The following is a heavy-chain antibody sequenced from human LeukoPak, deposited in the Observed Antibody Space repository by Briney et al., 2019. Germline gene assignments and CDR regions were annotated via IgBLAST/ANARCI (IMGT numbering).Heavy chain of an antibody. CDR3: ARGPGVNDY. Sequence: GASVKVSCKASGYTFTSYAMHWVRQAPGQRLEWMGWMNPNSGNTGYAQKFQGRVTMTRNTSISTAYMELSSLRSEDTAVYYCARGPGVNDYWGQGTLVTVSS. CDR1: GYTFTSYA. J-gene: IGHJ4*02. D-gene: IGHD3-10*01. CDR2: MNPNSGNT. V-gene: IGHV1-8*02.